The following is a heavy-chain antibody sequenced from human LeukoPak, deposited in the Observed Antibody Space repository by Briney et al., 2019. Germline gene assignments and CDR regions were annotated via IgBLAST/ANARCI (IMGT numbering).Heavy chain of an antibody. J-gene: IGHJ4*02. CDR3: VQASGLDY. CDR2: ISTNGGST. V-gene: IGHV3-64D*06. Sequence: GGSLRLSCSASGFTFSRYAMCWVRQAPGKGLEYVSAISTNGGSTYYADSVKGRFTISRDDSKNTLYLQMSSLRLGDTAVYYCVQASGLDYWGQGTLVTVSS. D-gene: IGHD2-15*01. CDR1: GFTFSRYA.